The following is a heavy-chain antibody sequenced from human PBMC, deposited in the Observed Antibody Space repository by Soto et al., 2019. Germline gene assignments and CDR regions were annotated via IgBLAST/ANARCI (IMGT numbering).Heavy chain of an antibody. CDR1: GFPFSVYA. J-gene: IGHJ4*02. D-gene: IGHD3-22*01. Sequence: PGGSLRLSCGASGFPFSVYAMTWVRQAPGKGLEWVSAISGNGGSTYYADSVKGRFTISRDNSKSTLHLQMNSLRAEDTAVYYCAKASYDSSGSLFDYWGQGTLVTVSS. CDR2: ISGNGGST. V-gene: IGHV3-23*01. CDR3: AKASYDSSGSLFDY.